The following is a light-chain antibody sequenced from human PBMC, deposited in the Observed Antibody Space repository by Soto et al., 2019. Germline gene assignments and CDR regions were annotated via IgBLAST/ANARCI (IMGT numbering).Light chain of an antibody. Sequence: EIVLTQSPGTLSLSPGERATLSCRASQSVSSSYLAWYQQKPGQAPSLLIYGASSRATGIPDRFSGSGSGTDFTLTISRLEPEDFEVYYCQQYGRTFGQGTKVEFK. CDR2: GAS. V-gene: IGKV3-20*01. J-gene: IGKJ1*01. CDR3: QQYGRT. CDR1: QSVSSSY.